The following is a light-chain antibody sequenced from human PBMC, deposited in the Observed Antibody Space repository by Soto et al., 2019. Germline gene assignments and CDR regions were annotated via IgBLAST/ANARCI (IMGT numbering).Light chain of an antibody. Sequence: QSVLTQPPSASASLGASVTLTCTLSSGYSNYKVDWYQQRPGKGPRFVMRVGTGGIVGSKGDGIPDRFSVLGSGLNRYLTIKNIQEEYESDYHCGADHGSGSNFVVVFGGGTKVTVL. CDR1: SGYSNYK. V-gene: IGLV9-49*01. CDR2: VGTGGIVG. J-gene: IGLJ2*01. CDR3: GADHGSGSNFVVV.